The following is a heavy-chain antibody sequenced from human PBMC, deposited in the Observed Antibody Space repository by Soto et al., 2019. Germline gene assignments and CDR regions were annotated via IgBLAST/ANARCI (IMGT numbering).Heavy chain of an antibody. V-gene: IGHV3-23*01. J-gene: IGHJ3*02. Sequence: GGSLTLSCATSGFTLSSYAMRWVRQAPGRGLEWVSSVSRNGVYTYYTDSAKARFTISSDNSENTLYLQMNSLRAEDTDVYSCAKDQVGEHTSGWQGAFDMWGQGTVVTVSS. CDR1: GFTLSSYA. D-gene: IGHD6-19*01. CDR3: AKDQVGEHTSGWQGAFDM. CDR2: VSRNGVYT.